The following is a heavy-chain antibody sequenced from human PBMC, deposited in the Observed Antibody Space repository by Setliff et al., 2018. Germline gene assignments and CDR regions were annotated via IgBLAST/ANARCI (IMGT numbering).Heavy chain of an antibody. D-gene: IGHD3-16*01. CDR1: GGSISTTSYY. CDR3: ARDRTAYTYGLDV. Sequence: PSETLSLTCTVSGGSISTTSYYWGWIRQPPGKGLEWIGSIYYTGSTYYIPSLKSRVTMSVDTSRNQFSLRLNSVTATDTAVYYCARDRTAYTYGLDVWGQGTTVTVSS. V-gene: IGHV4-39*07. J-gene: IGHJ6*02. CDR2: IYYTGST.